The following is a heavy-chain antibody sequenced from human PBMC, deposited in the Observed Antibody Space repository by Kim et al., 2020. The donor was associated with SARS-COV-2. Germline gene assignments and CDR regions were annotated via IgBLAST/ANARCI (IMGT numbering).Heavy chain of an antibody. Sequence: GGSLRLTCAASGFTFSSYAMHWVRQAPGKGLEWVAVISYDGSNKYYADSVKGRFTISRDNSKHTLYLQMNSLRAEDTAVYYCASTVVPAAIIQLWLQSPFDYWGQGTLVTVSS. CDR2: ISYDGSNK. CDR1: GFTFSSYA. CDR3: ASTVVPAAIIQLWLQSPFDY. D-gene: IGHD5-18*01. V-gene: IGHV3-30*04. J-gene: IGHJ4*02.